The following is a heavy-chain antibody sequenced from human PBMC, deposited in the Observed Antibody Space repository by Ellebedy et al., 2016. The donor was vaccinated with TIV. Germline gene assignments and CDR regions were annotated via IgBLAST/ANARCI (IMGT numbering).Heavy chain of an antibody. J-gene: IGHJ6*02. CDR2: IYFSGTT. CDR3: ASLKGESVYYGLDV. D-gene: IGHD2/OR15-2a*01. V-gene: IGHV4-59*01. CDR1: GDYISSYY. Sequence: SETLSLTXTVPGDYISSYYWSWIRQLPGKGLGWIGYIYFSGTTVYSPSLKSRVTISIDTSKNQFSLRLNSVTAADAAVYYCASLKGESVYYGLDVWGQGTTVTVSS.